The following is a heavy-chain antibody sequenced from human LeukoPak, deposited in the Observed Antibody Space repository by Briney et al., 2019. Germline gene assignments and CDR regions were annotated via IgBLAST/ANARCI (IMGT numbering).Heavy chain of an antibody. J-gene: IGHJ6*02. V-gene: IGHV3-23*01. CDR3: AKDLKLGPTTTYYFYGMDV. CDR1: GFPFSSYD. CDR2: ISGGGTTT. Sequence: GGSLRLSCAASGFPFSSYDMTWVRQAPGKGLDWVSVISGGGTTTYYADFARGRFTISRDNSKNTLILQMDSLRAEDTAVYYCAKDLKLGPTTTYYFYGMDVWGQGTTVTVSS. D-gene: IGHD1-26*01.